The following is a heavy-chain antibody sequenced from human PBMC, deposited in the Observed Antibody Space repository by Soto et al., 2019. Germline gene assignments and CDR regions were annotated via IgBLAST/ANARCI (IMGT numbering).Heavy chain of an antibody. CDR2: IYPGDSDT. CDR3: ARDWSGSLDYYYGMDV. D-gene: IGHD3-9*01. CDR1: GYSFTCYW. J-gene: IGHJ6*02. V-gene: IGHV5-51*01. Sequence: GESLKISCKGSGYSFTCYWIGWVRQMPGKGLEWMGIIYPGDSDTRYSPSFQGQVTISADKSISTAYLQWSSLKASDTAMYYCARDWSGSLDYYYGMDVWGQGTTVTVSS.